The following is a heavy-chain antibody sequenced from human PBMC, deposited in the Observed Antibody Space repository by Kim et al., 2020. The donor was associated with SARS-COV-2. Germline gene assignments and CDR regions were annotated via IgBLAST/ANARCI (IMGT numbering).Heavy chain of an antibody. Sequence: AGSVKGRFTISRDNSKITRYLQMNSLRAEYTAVYYCARSGSGSYLGWFDPWGQGTLVTVSS. CDR3: ARSGSGSYLGWFDP. D-gene: IGHD3-10*01. J-gene: IGHJ5*02. V-gene: IGHV3-30*01.